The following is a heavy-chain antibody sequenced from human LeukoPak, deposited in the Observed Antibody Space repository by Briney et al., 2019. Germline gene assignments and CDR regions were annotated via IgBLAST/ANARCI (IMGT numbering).Heavy chain of an antibody. J-gene: IGHJ4*02. CDR2: ISSSGSTI. V-gene: IGHV3-11*04. CDR3: ARVLLADGYKEMAVVGYFDY. D-gene: IGHD5-24*01. CDR1: GFTFSDYY. Sequence: GGSLRLSCAASGFTFSDYYMSWIRQAPGKGREWVLYISSSGSTIYYADSVKGRFTISRDNAKNSLYLQMNSLRAEDTAVYYCARVLLADGYKEMAVVGYFDYWGQGTLVTVSS.